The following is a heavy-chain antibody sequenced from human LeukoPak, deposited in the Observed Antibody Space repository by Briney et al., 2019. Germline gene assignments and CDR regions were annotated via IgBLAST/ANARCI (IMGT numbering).Heavy chain of an antibody. V-gene: IGHV4-34*01. CDR3: ARGILIFGRRFDP. CDR2: INHSGST. CDR1: GGSFSGYY. D-gene: IGHD3/OR15-3a*01. J-gene: IGHJ5*02. Sequence: SSETLSLTCAVYGGSFSGYYWSWIRQPPGKGLEWIGEINHSGSTNYNPSLKSRVTISVDTSKNQFSLKLSSVTAADTAVYYCARGILIFGRRFDPWGQGTLVTVSS.